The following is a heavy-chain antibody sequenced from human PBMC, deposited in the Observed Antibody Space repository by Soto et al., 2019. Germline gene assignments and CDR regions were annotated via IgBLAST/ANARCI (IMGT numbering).Heavy chain of an antibody. J-gene: IGHJ3*02. V-gene: IGHV1-46*01. Sequence: ASVKVSCKASGYTFTSYYMHWVRQAPGQGLEWMGIINPSGGSTSYAQKFQGRVTMTRDTSTSTVYMELSSLRSEDTAVYYCARVIPRYYGSSGYFGPYDAFDIWGQGTMVTVSS. CDR3: ARVIPRYYGSSGYFGPYDAFDI. D-gene: IGHD3-22*01. CDR1: GYTFTSYY. CDR2: INPSGGST.